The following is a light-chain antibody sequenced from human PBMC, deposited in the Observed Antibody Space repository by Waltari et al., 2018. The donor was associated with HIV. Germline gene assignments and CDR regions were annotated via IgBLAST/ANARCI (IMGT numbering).Light chain of an antibody. CDR3: QQNHDWPPTT. Sequence: EIVMTQSPATLSVSPGDTATLSCSASQSVYTNVAWYQQKPGQAPRLLIYGASTRAIGIPGRFSGRGAGMEFSFNISSLQSEDFAVYFCQQNHDWPPTTFGQGTRLEIK. CDR2: GAS. V-gene: IGKV3-15*01. CDR1: QSVYTN. J-gene: IGKJ5*01.